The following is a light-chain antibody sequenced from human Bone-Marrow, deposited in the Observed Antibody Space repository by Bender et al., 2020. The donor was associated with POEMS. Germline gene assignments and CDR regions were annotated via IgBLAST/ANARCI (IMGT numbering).Light chain of an antibody. Sequence: QSALTQPASVSGSPGQSITISCTGTTSDIGSYTLVSWYQQHPGNAPKLMINDVSNRPSGISDRFSGSKSGNTASLTISGLQDRDEADYYYSSYEANINWGVFVTGTKVSVL. CDR1: TSDIGSYTL. CDR3: SSYEANINWGV. V-gene: IGLV2-23*02. J-gene: IGLJ1*01. CDR2: DVS.